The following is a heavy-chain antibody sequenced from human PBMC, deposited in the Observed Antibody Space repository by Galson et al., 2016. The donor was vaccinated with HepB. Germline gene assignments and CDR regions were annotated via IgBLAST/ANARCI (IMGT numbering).Heavy chain of an antibody. CDR3: ARDQGESASFDY. Sequence: SLRLSCAASGFSFSSYAMNWVRQAPGKGLEWVAVISYDGSDKYYADSVKGRFTISRDNSKNTLYLQMNSLRAKDTAVYYCARDQGESASFDYWGQGTRVTVSS. CDR1: GFSFSSYA. J-gene: IGHJ4*02. CDR2: ISYDGSDK. V-gene: IGHV3-30*04.